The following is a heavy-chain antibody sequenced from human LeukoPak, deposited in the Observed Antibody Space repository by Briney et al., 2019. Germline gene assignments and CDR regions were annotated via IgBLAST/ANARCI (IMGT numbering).Heavy chain of an antibody. J-gene: IGHJ4*02. CDR1: GYTFTSYG. Sequence: GASVTVSCKASGYTFTSYGISWVRQAPGQGLEWMGWISAYNGNTNYAQKLQGRVTMTRDTSISTAYMELSRLRSDDTAVYYCARAVIRGATTYYFDYWGQGTLVTVSS. V-gene: IGHV1-18*01. CDR2: ISAYNGNT. D-gene: IGHD1-26*01. CDR3: ARAVIRGATTYYFDY.